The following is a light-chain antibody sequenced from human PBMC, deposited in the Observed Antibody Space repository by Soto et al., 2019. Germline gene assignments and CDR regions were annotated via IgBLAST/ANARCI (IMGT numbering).Light chain of an antibody. CDR1: QSVSRS. CDR3: QQRSSS. CDR2: DAS. J-gene: IGKJ4*01. Sequence: EIVLTQSPATLSLSPGDRATLSCRASQSVSRSLTWFQQKPGQAPRLLIYDASTRATGIPLRFSGSGSGTDFTLTISSLEPEDFAVYYCQQRSSSFGGGTKVDIK. V-gene: IGKV3-11*01.